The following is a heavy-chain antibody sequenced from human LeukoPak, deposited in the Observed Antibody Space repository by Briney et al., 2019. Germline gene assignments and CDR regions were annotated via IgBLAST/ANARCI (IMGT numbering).Heavy chain of an antibody. V-gene: IGHV3-48*03. J-gene: IGHJ4*02. CDR2: ISSGGNTI. Sequence: PGGSLRLSCAASGFTFSSYEMNWVRQTPGKGLEWVSYISSGGNTIYYTDSVKGRFTISRDNAKNSLYLQMDSLRAEDTAVYYCARLDSSSWYTDYWGQGTLVTVSS. CDR1: GFTFSSYE. CDR3: ARLDSSSWYTDY. D-gene: IGHD6-13*01.